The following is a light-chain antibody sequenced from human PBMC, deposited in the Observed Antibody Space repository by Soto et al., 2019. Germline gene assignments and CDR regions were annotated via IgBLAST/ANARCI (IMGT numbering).Light chain of an antibody. CDR1: QSVSSN. V-gene: IGKV3-15*01. Sequence: EIVMTQSPATLSVSPGERATLSCRASQSVSSNLAWYQQKPGQAPRLLIYGASTRATGIPARFSGSGSGTGFTLTISSLQSEDFALYYCQQYNNWPRTFGQGTKVDIK. CDR3: QQYNNWPRT. J-gene: IGKJ1*01. CDR2: GAS.